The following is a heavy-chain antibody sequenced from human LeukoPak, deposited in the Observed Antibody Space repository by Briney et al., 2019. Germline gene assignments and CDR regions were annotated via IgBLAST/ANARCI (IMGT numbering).Heavy chain of an antibody. D-gene: IGHD4-17*01. V-gene: IGHV3-74*01. CDR3: ARDTGWYFDL. CDR1: GFTFSGYW. CDR2: ITGDGSST. J-gene: IGHJ2*01. Sequence: GGSLRLSWAASGFTFSGYWMHWVRQVPGKGLVWVSRITGDGSSTTYADSVKGRFTISRDNAKNTVFLQMISLRAEDTAVYYCARDTGWYFDLWGRGTLVTVSS.